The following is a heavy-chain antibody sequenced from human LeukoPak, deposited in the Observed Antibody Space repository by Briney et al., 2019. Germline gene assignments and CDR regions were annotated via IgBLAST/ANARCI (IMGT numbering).Heavy chain of an antibody. D-gene: IGHD2-2*01. CDR2: IDPSDSYT. CDR3: ARDSHCSSTSCHFHY. Sequence: GGSLKISCKGSGYSFTSYWISWVRQMPGKGLEWMGRIDPSDSYTNYSPSFQGHVTISADKSISTAYLQWSSLKASDTAMYYCARDSHCSSTSCHFHYWGQGTLVTVSS. V-gene: IGHV5-10-1*01. CDR1: GYSFTSYW. J-gene: IGHJ4*02.